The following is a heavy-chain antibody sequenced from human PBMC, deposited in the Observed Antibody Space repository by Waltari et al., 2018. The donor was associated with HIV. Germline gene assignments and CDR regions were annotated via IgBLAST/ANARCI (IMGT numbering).Heavy chain of an antibody. Sequence: EVQLVESGGGLVQPGGSLRLSCAASGFTFSSYSMNWVRQAPGKGLEWVSYISSSSSTIYYADSVKGRFTISRDNAKNSLYLQMNSLRAEDTAVYYCARDYCSSTSCYPSKDYWGQGTLVTVSS. CDR1: GFTFSSYS. CDR2: ISSSSSTI. J-gene: IGHJ4*02. V-gene: IGHV3-48*04. D-gene: IGHD2-2*01. CDR3: ARDYCSSTSCYPSKDY.